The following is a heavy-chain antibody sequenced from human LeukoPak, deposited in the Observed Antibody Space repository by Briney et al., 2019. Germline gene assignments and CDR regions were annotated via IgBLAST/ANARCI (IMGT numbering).Heavy chain of an antibody. D-gene: IGHD2-21*02. J-gene: IGHJ4*02. V-gene: IGHV3-15*01. Sequence: PGGSLRLSCAASGFTFSNAWMSWVRQAPGKGLEWVGRIKSKTDGGTTDYAAPVKGRFTISRDDSKNTLYLQMNSLKTEDTAVYYCTTIVVVTAIFDYWGQGTLVTVSS. CDR2: IKSKTDGGTT. CDR3: TTIVVVTAIFDY. CDR1: GFTFSNAW.